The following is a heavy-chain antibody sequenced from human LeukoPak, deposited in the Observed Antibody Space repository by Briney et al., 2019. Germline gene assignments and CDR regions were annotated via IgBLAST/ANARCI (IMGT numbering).Heavy chain of an antibody. CDR3: ARDRYPEMATSPLDY. J-gene: IGHJ4*02. CDR2: ISSSSSYI. Sequence: PGGSLRLSCAASGFTFSSYSMNWVRQAPGKGLEWVSSISSSSSYIYYADSVKGRFTISRDNAKNSLYLQMNSLRAEDTAVYYCARDRYPEMATSPLDYWGQGTLVTVSS. D-gene: IGHD5-24*01. V-gene: IGHV3-21*01. CDR1: GFTFSSYS.